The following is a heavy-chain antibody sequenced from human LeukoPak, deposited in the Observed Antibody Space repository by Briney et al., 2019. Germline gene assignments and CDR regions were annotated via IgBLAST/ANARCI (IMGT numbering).Heavy chain of an antibody. V-gene: IGHV3-30*03. Sequence: GGSLRLSRAASGFTFSSYGMHWVRQAPGKGLEWVAVISYDGSNKYYADSVKGRFTISRDNSKNTLYLQMDSLRAEDTAVYYCAREDSSGWYSFDYWGQGTLVTVSS. CDR1: GFTFSSYG. J-gene: IGHJ4*02. CDR3: AREDSSGWYSFDY. D-gene: IGHD6-19*01. CDR2: ISYDGSNK.